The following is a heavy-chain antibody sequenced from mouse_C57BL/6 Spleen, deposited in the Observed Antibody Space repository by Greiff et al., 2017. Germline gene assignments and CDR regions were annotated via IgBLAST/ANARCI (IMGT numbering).Heavy chain of an antibody. Sequence: QVQLQQSGAELVRPGASVTLSCKASGYTFTDYEMHWVKQTPVHGLEWIGAIDPETGGTAYNQKFKGKAILTADKSSSTAYMELRSLTSEDSAVYYCTRPYGSSTGWYFDVWGTGTTVTVSS. CDR1: GYTFTDYE. CDR3: TRPYGSSTGWYFDV. D-gene: IGHD1-1*01. CDR2: IDPETGGT. V-gene: IGHV1-15*01. J-gene: IGHJ1*03.